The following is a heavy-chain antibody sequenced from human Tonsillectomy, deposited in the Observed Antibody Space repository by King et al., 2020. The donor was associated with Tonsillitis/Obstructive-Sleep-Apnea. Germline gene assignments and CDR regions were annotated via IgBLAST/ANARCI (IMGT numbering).Heavy chain of an antibody. D-gene: IGHD3-3*01. CDR2: INTNTGNP. CDR3: ARVNELRFLDRLAGPGYMDV. V-gene: IGHV7-4-1*02. J-gene: IGHJ6*03. CDR1: GYTFTSYA. Sequence: EQLVQSGSELKKPGASVKVSCKASGYTFTSYAMNWVRQAPGQGLEWMGWINTNTGNPTFAQGFTGRVVFSLDTSVSTAYLQISSLKAEDTAVYYCARVNELRFLDRLAGPGYMDVWGKGTPVTVSS.